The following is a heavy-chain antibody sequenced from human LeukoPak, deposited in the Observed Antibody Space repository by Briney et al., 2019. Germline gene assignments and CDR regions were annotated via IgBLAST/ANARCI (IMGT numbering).Heavy chain of an antibody. CDR1: GFTFSSYW. CDR2: IKQDGSEK. V-gene: IGHV3-7*01. D-gene: IGHD5-24*01. Sequence: PGVSLRLSCAASGFTFSSYWMSWVRQAPGKGLEWVANIKQDGSEKYYVDSVKGRFTISRDNAKNSLYLQRNSLRAEDTAVYYCARSRDGDDYGDYWGQGTLVTVSS. J-gene: IGHJ4*02. CDR3: ARSRDGDDYGDY.